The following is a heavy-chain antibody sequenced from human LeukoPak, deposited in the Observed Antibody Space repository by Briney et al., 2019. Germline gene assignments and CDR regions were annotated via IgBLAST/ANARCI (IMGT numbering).Heavy chain of an antibody. CDR1: AFAFSNHA. D-gene: IGHD6-13*01. V-gene: IGHV3-23*01. Sequence: GGSLRLSCTASAFAFSNHAMSWVRQAPGKGLEWVSSISISGGTTYYADSVKGRFTISRENSKSTLYLQMNSLRAEDTAVYYCAKAQDPIAAAGTSPFDYWGQGTLVTVSS. CDR2: ISISGGTT. CDR3: AKAQDPIAAAGTSPFDY. J-gene: IGHJ4*02.